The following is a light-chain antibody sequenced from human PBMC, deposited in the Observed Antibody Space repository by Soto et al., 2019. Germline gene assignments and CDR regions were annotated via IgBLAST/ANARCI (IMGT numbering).Light chain of an antibody. CDR3: CSYAGSGTSHVV. J-gene: IGLJ2*01. Sequence: QSVLTQPASVSGSPGQSITISCTGTSSDVGNYNLVSWYQQHPGKAPKLMIYEVDKRPSGVSHRFSASKSANTASLTISGLQAEDEADYYCCSYAGSGTSHVVFGGGTQLTVL. CDR2: EVD. CDR1: SSDVGNYNL. V-gene: IGLV2-23*02.